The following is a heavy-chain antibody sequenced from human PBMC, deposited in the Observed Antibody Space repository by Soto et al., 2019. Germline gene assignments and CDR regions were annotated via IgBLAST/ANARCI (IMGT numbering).Heavy chain of an antibody. CDR3: TAGKLYPSLDFDY. CDR2: IRSKAYGGTT. D-gene: IGHD2-8*01. Sequence: GGSLRLSCTASGFTLGDYAMSWVRQAPGKGLEWVGFIRSKAYGGTTEYAASVKGRFTISRDDSKSIAYLQMNSLKTEDTAVYYCTAGKLYPSLDFDYWGQGTLVTVSS. CDR1: GFTLGDYA. V-gene: IGHV3-49*04. J-gene: IGHJ4*02.